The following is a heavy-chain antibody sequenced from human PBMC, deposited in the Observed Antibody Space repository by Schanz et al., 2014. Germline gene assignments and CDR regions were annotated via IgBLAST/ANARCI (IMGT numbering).Heavy chain of an antibody. CDR1: GFTFFGSFA. CDR3: AKDLYNYGIFDS. V-gene: IGHV3-23*04. J-gene: IGHJ5*01. CDR2: MSGSGSTA. D-gene: IGHD3-16*01. Sequence: EVQLVESGGGLVQPGGSLRLSCVASGFTFFGSFAMSWVRQAPGKGLEWVSGMSGSGSTADYADSVKGRFTISRDNSRKTLYLQMTSLRADDTAVYYCAKDLYNYGIFDSWGQGTLVTVSS.